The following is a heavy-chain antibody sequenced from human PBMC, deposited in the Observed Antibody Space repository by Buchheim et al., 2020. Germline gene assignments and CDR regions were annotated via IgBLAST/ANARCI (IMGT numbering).Heavy chain of an antibody. CDR2: IYYSGST. V-gene: IGHV4-39*01. CDR1: GGSISSSSYY. CDR3: ARHVGFRNPGGYSYGPDY. D-gene: IGHD5-18*01. Sequence: QLQLQESGPGLVKPSETLSLTCTVSGGSISSSSYYWGWIRQPPGKGLEWIGSIYYSGSTYYNPSLKSRVTISVDTYQNPFSLKLSSVTAADTAVYYCARHVGFRNPGGYSYGPDYWGQGTL. J-gene: IGHJ4*02.